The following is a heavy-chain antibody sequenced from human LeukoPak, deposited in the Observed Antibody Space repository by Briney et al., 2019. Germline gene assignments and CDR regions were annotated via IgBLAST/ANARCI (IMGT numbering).Heavy chain of an antibody. Sequence: EASVKVSCKASGYTFTSYAMNWVRQAPGQGLEWMGWINTNTGNPTYAQGFTGRFVFSLDTSVSTAYLQISSLKAEDTAVYYCARISVTYYYDSSGYPELGYWGQGTLVTVSS. D-gene: IGHD3-22*01. V-gene: IGHV7-4-1*02. CDR2: INTNTGNP. CDR3: ARISVTYYYDSSGYPELGY. CDR1: GYTFTSYA. J-gene: IGHJ4*02.